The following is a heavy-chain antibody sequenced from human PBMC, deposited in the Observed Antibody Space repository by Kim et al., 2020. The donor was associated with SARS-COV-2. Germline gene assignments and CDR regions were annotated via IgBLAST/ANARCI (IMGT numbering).Heavy chain of an antibody. Sequence: VKGRLTISRDDSKNTLYLQMNSLKTEDTAVYYCTTDLGYCSSTSCPSFDYWGQGTLVTVSS. D-gene: IGHD2-2*01. J-gene: IGHJ4*02. V-gene: IGHV3-15*01. CDR3: TTDLGYCSSTSCPSFDY.